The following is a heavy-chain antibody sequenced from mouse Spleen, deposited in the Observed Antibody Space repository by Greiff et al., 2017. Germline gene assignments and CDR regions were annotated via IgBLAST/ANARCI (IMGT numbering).Heavy chain of an antibody. CDR2: ISSGGSYT. CDR1: GFTFSSYA. CDR3: ARQPNYFDY. Sequence: EVKLMESGGGLVKPGGSLKLSCAASGFTFSSYAMSWVRQTPEKRLEWVATISSGGSYTYYPDSVKGRFTISRDNAKNTLYLQMSSLRSEDTAMYYCARQPNYFDYWGQGTTLTVSS. V-gene: IGHV5-9-3*01. J-gene: IGHJ2*01.